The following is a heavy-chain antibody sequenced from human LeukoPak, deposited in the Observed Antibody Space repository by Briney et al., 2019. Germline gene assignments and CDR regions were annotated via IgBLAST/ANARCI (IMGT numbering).Heavy chain of an antibody. Sequence: GASVKVSCKASGYIFTSYYMHWVRQAPGQGLEWMGIINPSGGSTSYAQKFQGRVTMTRDTSTSTVYMELSSLRSEDTAVYYCARDPLWVGATFGTFDPWGQGTLVTVSS. CDR3: ARDPLWVGATFGTFDP. CDR1: GYIFTSYY. CDR2: INPSGGST. V-gene: IGHV1-46*01. J-gene: IGHJ5*02. D-gene: IGHD1-26*01.